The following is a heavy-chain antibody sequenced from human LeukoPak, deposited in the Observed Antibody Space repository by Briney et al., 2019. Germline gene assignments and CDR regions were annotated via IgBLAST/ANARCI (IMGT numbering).Heavy chain of an antibody. CDR3: ARVSRHIVVVTASFDY. J-gene: IGHJ4*02. Sequence: GGSLRLSCAASGFTFSSHWMSWVRQAPGKGLEWVANIKQDGSEKYYVDSVKGRFTISRDNAKNSLYLQMNSLRAEDTAVYYCARVSRHIVVVTASFDYWGQGTLVTVSS. CDR1: GFTFSSHW. D-gene: IGHD2-21*02. CDR2: IKQDGSEK. V-gene: IGHV3-7*03.